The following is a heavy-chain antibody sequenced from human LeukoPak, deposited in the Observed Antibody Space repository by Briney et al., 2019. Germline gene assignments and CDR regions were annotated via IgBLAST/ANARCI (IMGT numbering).Heavy chain of an antibody. CDR2: INHRGST. J-gene: IGHJ3*02. CDR3: ARGVHNGDAFDI. Sequence: GSLRLSCAASGFTFSDYYWSWIRQPPGKGLEWIGEINHRGSTNYNPSLKSRVTISVDTSKNQFSLKLSSVTAADTAVYYCARGVHNGDAFDIWGQGTMVTVSS. D-gene: IGHD1-1*01. V-gene: IGHV4-34*01. CDR1: GFTFSDYY.